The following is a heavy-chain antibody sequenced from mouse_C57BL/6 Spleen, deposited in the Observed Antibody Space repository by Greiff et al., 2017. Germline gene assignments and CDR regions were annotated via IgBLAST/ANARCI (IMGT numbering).Heavy chain of an antibody. D-gene: IGHD1-1*01. J-gene: IGHJ1*03. Sequence: VQLQQSGAELVRPGASVKLSCTASGFNIKDDYMHWVKQRPEQGLEWIGWIDPENGDTEYASKFQGKATITADKSSNTAYLQLSSLTSEDTAVYYSTTRTVPWYFDVWGTGTTVTVSS. CDR2: IDPENGDT. CDR1: GFNIKDDY. CDR3: TTRTVPWYFDV. V-gene: IGHV14-4*01.